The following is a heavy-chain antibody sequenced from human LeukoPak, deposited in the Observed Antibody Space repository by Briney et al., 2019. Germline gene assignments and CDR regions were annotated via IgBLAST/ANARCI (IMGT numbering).Heavy chain of an antibody. CDR1: GYTFTSYG. CDR2: INPNSGGT. Sequence: ASVKVSCKASGYTFTSYGISWVRQAPGQGLEWMGWINPNSGGTNYAQKFQGRVTMTRDTSISTAYMELSRLRSDDTAVYYCARAPPKQQLVQAYWGQGTLVTVSS. J-gene: IGHJ4*02. CDR3: ARAPPKQQLVQAY. V-gene: IGHV1-2*02. D-gene: IGHD6-13*01.